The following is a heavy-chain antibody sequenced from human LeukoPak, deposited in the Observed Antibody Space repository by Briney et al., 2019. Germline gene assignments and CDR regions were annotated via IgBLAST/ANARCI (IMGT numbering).Heavy chain of an antibody. Sequence: ASGKVCCKAAGYTFTSYDINWLRRATGQGLEWMGWMNPNSGNTGYAQKFQGRVTMTRNTSISTAYMELSSLRSEDTAVYYCARGGGSYFFDYWGQGTLVTVSS. J-gene: IGHJ4*02. D-gene: IGHD1-26*01. V-gene: IGHV1-8*01. CDR2: MNPNSGNT. CDR1: GYTFTSYD. CDR3: ARGGGSYFFDY.